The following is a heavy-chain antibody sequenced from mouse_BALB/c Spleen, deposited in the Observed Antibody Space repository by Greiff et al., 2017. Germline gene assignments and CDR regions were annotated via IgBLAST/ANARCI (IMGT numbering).Heavy chain of an antibody. V-gene: IGHV2-6-7*01. Sequence: VNVVESGPGLVAPSQSLSITCTVSGFSLTGYGVNWVRQPPGKGLEWLGMIWGDGSTDYNSALKSRLSISKDNSKSQVFLKMNSLQTDDTARYYCALFITTATMYFDYWGQGTTLTVSS. D-gene: IGHD1-2*01. CDR2: IWGDGST. J-gene: IGHJ2*01. CDR3: ALFITTATMYFDY. CDR1: GFSLTGYG.